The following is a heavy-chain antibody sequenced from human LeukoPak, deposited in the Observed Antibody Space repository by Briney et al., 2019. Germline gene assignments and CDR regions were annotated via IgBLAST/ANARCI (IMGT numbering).Heavy chain of an antibody. Sequence: SETLSLTCTVSGGSISSYYWSWIRQPAGKGLEWIGRIYTSGSTNYNPSLKSRVTMSVDTPKNQFSLKLSSVTAADTAVYYCARDLIAVAGRGFDYWGQGTLVTVSS. CDR3: ARDLIAVAGRGFDY. V-gene: IGHV4-4*07. CDR1: GGSISSYY. CDR2: IYTSGST. J-gene: IGHJ4*02. D-gene: IGHD6-19*01.